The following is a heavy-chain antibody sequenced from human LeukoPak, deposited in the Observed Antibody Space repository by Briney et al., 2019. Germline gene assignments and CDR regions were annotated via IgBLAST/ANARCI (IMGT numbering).Heavy chain of an antibody. Sequence: GGSLRLSCAASGFTFSSYSMNWVRQAPGKGLEWVSSISSSSSYIYYADSVKGRFTISRDNAKNSLYLQMNSLGAEDTAVYYCARATVREVVAAAYYFDYWGQGTLVTVSS. D-gene: IGHD2-15*01. CDR2: ISSSSSYI. J-gene: IGHJ4*02. V-gene: IGHV3-21*04. CDR1: GFTFSSYS. CDR3: ARATVREVVAAAYYFDY.